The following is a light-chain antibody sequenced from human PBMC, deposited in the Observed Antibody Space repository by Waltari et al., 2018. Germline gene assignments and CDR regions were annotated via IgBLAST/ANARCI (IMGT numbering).Light chain of an antibody. CDR3: ASWDQSLRGVV. Sequence: QSVLSQPPSASASPGQGVTIPCSGSNSNIGLNSVFWYQHGPGTAPKLFIFRDSQRPSGVPGRFSGSKSGTSASLAISGLRSEDEADYYCASWDQSLRGVVFGGGTKLTVL. CDR2: RDS. V-gene: IGLV1-47*01. CDR1: NSNIGLNS. J-gene: IGLJ2*01.